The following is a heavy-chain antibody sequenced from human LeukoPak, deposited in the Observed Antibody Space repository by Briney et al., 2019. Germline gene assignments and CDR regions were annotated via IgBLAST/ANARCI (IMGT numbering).Heavy chain of an antibody. CDR2: IYYSGRT. CDR1: GGSISSYY. CDR3: ARGEYSGSYYYSDY. V-gene: IGHV4-59*01. D-gene: IGHD1-26*01. Sequence: SETLSLTCTVSGGSISSYYWSWVRQPPGKGLEWIGYIYYSGRTNYNASLKSRVIISVDTSKNQFYLKLSSVTAADTAVYYCARGEYSGSYYYSDYWGQGTLVTVSS. J-gene: IGHJ4*02.